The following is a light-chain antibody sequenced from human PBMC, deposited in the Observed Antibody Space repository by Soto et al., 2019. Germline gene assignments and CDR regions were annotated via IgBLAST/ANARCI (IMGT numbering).Light chain of an antibody. CDR2: AAS. Sequence: DIQMTQSPSSLPASVGDRVTLTCRASQSIGTYLNWYQQKPGKAPKLLIYAASSLQSGVLSSLSGSGSWTDFTLTLSSLHPEEFATNHCQKSSTNPYTFGQGTKLEIK. J-gene: IGKJ2*01. V-gene: IGKV1-39*01. CDR1: QSIGTY. CDR3: QKSSTNPYT.